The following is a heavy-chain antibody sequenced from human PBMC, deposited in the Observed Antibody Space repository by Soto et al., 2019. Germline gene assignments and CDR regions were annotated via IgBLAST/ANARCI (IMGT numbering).Heavy chain of an antibody. CDR1: GGTFSSYT. V-gene: IGHV1-69*02. CDR2: IIPILGIA. CDR3: ALRFTVTKDYDAFDS. J-gene: IGHJ3*02. D-gene: IGHD4-4*01. Sequence: QVQLVQSGAEVKKPGSSVKVSCKASGGTFSSYTISWVRQAPGQGLEWMGRIIPILGIANYAQKFQGRVTRTADKSTGAAYRVLSSLRSKDTAVYYCALRFTVTKDYDAFDSWGQGRRVTVSS.